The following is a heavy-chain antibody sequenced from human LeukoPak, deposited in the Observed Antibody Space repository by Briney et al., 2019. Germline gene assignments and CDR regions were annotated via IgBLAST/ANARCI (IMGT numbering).Heavy chain of an antibody. J-gene: IGHJ6*02. D-gene: IGHD3-9*01. Sequence: PGGSLRLSCAASGFTVSSNYMSWVRQAPGKGLEWDSVIYSGGSTYYADSVKGRFTISRDNSKNTLYLQMNSLRAEDTAVYYCASANYDILTGYPNYYYYYGMDVWGQGTTVTVSS. CDR1: GFTVSSNY. CDR3: ASANYDILTGYPNYYYYYGMDV. V-gene: IGHV3-53*01. CDR2: IYSGGST.